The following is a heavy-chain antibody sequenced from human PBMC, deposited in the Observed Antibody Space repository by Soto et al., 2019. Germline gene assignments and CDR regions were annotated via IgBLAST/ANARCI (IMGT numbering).Heavy chain of an antibody. CDR3: ATQGFGVLHGLVDV. Sequence: SETLSLTCTVSGGSISSYYLSWIRQPPGKGLEWIGYIYYSGSTNYNPSLKSRVTISVDTSKNQFSLKLSSVTAADTAVYYCATQGFGVLHGLVDVWGQGTTVTVSS. V-gene: IGHV4-59*08. J-gene: IGHJ6*02. CDR2: IYYSGST. CDR1: GGSISSYY. D-gene: IGHD3-10*01.